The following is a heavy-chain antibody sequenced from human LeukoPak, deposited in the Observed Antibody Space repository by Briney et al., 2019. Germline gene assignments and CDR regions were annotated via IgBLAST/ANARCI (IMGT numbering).Heavy chain of an antibody. CDR2: IYYSGNT. Sequence: SETLSLTCSVSGASISSSNSYWGWIRQPPGKGLEWIGSIYYSGNTYYNASLKSQVSISIDTSKNQFSLKLTSVTAADTAVYYCARQTGSGLFILPGGQGTLVTVSS. J-gene: IGHJ4*02. CDR3: ARQTGSGLFILP. CDR1: GASISSSNSY. V-gene: IGHV4-39*01. D-gene: IGHD3/OR15-3a*01.